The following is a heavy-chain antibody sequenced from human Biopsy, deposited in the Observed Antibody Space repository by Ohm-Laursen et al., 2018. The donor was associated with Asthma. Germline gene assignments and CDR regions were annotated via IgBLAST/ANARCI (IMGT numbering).Heavy chain of an antibody. CDR3: ARTYYDFLTGQVKDVFGV. CDR1: GYNFISFV. J-gene: IGHJ3*01. D-gene: IGHD3-9*01. CDR2: VNTGNGDT. V-gene: IGHV1-3*04. Sequence: ASVKVSCKASGYNFISFVIHWVRQAPGQRLEWMGWVNTGNGDTKYSQKFQGRVTITRDTSASTAYMELRSLRSEDTATCYCARTYYDFLTGQVKDVFGVWGQGTMVTVSS.